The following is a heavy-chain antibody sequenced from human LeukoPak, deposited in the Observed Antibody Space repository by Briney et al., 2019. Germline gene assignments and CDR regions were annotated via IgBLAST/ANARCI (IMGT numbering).Heavy chain of an antibody. Sequence: SETLSLTCTVSADSISSRYCSWIRQPPGKGLEWIGYIHYSGTTNYNPSLKSRVTISVDTSKKQFSLKLKSVTAADTAVYYCANLHYVSSGSNFDYWGQGTLVTVSS. CDR3: ANLHYVSSGSNFDY. CDR1: ADSISSRY. D-gene: IGHD3-22*01. J-gene: IGHJ4*02. V-gene: IGHV4-59*11. CDR2: IHYSGTT.